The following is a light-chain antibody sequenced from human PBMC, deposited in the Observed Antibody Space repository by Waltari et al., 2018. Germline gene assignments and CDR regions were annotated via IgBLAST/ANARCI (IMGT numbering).Light chain of an antibody. CDR2: RNT. CDR3: AAWEDSLGGWV. Sequence: PGQAPKLLIERNTQGPSGVPDQFFGSKSGTSASLAISGIRSEDEADYYGAAWEDSLGGWVFGGGPKLTVL. J-gene: IGLJ3*02. V-gene: IGLV1-47*01.